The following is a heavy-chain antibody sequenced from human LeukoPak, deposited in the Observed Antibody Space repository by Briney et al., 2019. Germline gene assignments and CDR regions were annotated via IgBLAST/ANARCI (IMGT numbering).Heavy chain of an antibody. V-gene: IGHV1-69*13. CDR2: IIPIFGTA. CDR3: ARDPRAVAGTDYYYGMDV. J-gene: IGHJ6*02. Sequence: SVKVSCKASGGTFSSYAISWVRQAPGQGLEWMGGIIPIFGTANYAQRFQGRVTITADESTSTAYMELSSLRSEDTAVYYCARDPRAVAGTDYYYGMDVWGQGTTVTVSS. CDR1: GGTFSSYA. D-gene: IGHD6-19*01.